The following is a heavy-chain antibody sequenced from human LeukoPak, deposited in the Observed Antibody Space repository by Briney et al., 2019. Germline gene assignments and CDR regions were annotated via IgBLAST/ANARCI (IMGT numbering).Heavy chain of an antibody. CDR1: GCTFSSYA. D-gene: IGHD6-19*01. Sequence: SVKVSCKASGCTFSSYAISWVRQAPGPGLEWMGGIIPIFGTANYAQKFQGRVTITADESTSTAYMELSSLRSEDTAVYYCARGSSGWYNWFDPWGQGTLVTVSS. V-gene: IGHV1-69*13. J-gene: IGHJ5*02. CDR2: IIPIFGTA. CDR3: ARGSSGWYNWFDP.